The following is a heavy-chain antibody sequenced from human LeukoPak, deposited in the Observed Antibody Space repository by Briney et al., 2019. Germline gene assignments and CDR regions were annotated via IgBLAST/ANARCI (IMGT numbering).Heavy chain of an antibody. Sequence: PGGSLRLSCAASGFTFNSYEMNWVRQAPGKGLVWVSNINSEGSGTSYADSVKGRFTIFRDNAKNTLYLQMNSLRAEDTAVYYCVRDTPGDGMDVWGQGTTVTVSS. J-gene: IGHJ6*02. CDR3: VRDTPGDGMDV. CDR1: GFTFNSYE. CDR2: INSEGSGT. V-gene: IGHV3-74*01.